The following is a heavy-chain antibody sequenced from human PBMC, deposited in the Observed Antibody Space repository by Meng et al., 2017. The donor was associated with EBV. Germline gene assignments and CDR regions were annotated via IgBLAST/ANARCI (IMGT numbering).Heavy chain of an antibody. Sequence: QVQLQQRGAGLLKPSETLSLTCGLSGESFSGYYCSWVRQSPGKGLEWIGEVNHAGRTNFNPSLKSRVSISLDTSKNQFSLKLNSVTVADTAVYYCAEGRGTFDYWGRGTLVTVSS. CDR2: VNHAGRT. CDR3: AEGRGTFDY. J-gene: IGHJ4*02. CDR1: GESFSGYY. V-gene: IGHV4-34*01.